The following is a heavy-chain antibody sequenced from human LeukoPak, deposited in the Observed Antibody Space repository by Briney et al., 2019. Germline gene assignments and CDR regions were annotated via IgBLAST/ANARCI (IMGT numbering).Heavy chain of an antibody. CDR3: ARARVWFGETQGDYYGMDV. CDR2: ISSSGSSI. CDR1: GFTFSSYE. D-gene: IGHD3-10*01. V-gene: IGHV3-48*03. Sequence: GGSLRLSCAASGFTFSSYEMNWVRQAPGKGLEWVSYISSSGSSIYYADSVKGRFTISRDNAKNSLYLQMNSLRAEDTALYYCARARVWFGETQGDYYGMDVWGKGTTVTVSS. J-gene: IGHJ6*04.